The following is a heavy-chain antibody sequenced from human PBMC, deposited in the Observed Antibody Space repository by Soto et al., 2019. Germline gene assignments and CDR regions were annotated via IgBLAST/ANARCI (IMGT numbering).Heavy chain of an antibody. CDR2: INSDGSST. CDR1: GFTFSTYW. D-gene: IGHD3-16*01. Sequence: GGSLRLSCVASGFTFSTYWMFWVRQAPGKGLVWVSRINSDGSSTDYADSLKGRFTISRDNAKNPLPLQMNSLRAEDTALYYGVKHSKVFGVRQALDFWGRGTLVTVSS. CDR3: VKHSKVFGVRQALDF. J-gene: IGHJ4*02. V-gene: IGHV3-74*01.